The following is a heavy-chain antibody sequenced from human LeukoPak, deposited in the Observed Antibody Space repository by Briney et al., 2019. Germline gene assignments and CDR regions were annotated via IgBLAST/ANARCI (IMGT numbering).Heavy chain of an antibody. CDR3: ARVLREGPLSSYYYGMDV. V-gene: IGHV3-11*01. Sequence: KPGGSLRLSCAASGFTFSDYYMSWIRQAPGKGLEWVSYISSSGSTIYYADSVKGRFTISRDNAKNSLYLQMNSLRAEDTAVYYCARVLREGPLSSYYYGMDVWGQGTTVTLSS. CDR1: GFTFSDYY. D-gene: IGHD6-6*01. J-gene: IGHJ6*02. CDR2: ISSSGSTI.